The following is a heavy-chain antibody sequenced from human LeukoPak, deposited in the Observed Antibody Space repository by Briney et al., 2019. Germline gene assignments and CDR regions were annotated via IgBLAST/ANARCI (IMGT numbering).Heavy chain of an antibody. J-gene: IGHJ4*02. V-gene: IGHV3-30*02. Sequence: GGSLRLSCAASGFTFSSHGIHWVRQAPGKGLEWVADITFDGRSKYYTDSVKSRFTISRDNIKNTLYLEMNSLTAEDTAVYYCAKGVTENDFYHYWGQGTLVTVSS. CDR3: AKGVTENDFYHY. D-gene: IGHD2-21*02. CDR1: GFTFSSHG. CDR2: ITFDGRSK.